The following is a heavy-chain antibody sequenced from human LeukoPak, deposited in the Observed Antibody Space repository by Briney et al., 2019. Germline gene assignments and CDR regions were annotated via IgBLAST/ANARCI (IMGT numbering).Heavy chain of an antibody. CDR1: GGSISSYY. J-gene: IGHJ4*02. V-gene: IGHV4-59*01. CDR2: TYYSGST. Sequence: SETLSLTCTVSGGSISSYYWSWIRQPPGKGLEWIGYTYYSGSTNYNPSLKSRVTISVDTSKNQFSLKLSSVTAADTAVYYCARDQGAAAGTDYWGQGTLVTVSS. CDR3: ARDQGAAAGTDY. D-gene: IGHD6-13*01.